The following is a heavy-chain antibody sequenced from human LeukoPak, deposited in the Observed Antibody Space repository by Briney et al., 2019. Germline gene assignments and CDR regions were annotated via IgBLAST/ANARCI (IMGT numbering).Heavy chain of an antibody. CDR1: GFTFSSYG. V-gene: IGHV3-33*01. J-gene: IGHJ4*02. CDR3: ARDSNYYDRRRDNVEFDY. CDR2: IWYDGSNK. D-gene: IGHD3-10*02. Sequence: GRSLRLSCAASGFTFSSYGMHWVRQAPGKGLEWVAVIWYDGSNKYYADSVKGRFTISRDNSKNTLYLQMNSLRAEDTAVYYCARDSNYYDRRRDNVEFDYWGQGTLVTVSS.